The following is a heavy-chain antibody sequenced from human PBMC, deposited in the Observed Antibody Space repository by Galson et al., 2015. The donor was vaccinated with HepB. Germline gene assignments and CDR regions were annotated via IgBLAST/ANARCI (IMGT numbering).Heavy chain of an antibody. CDR3: AREAPLRGVSAFDI. V-gene: IGHV3-7*03. CDR1: GFTSSSYW. J-gene: IGHJ3*02. D-gene: IGHD2-21*01. Sequence: SLRLSCAASGFTSSSYWMSWVRQAPGKGLEWVANIKEDGSEKYYVDSVKGRFTISRDNAKKSLYVQMNSLRAEDTAVYYCAREAPLRGVSAFDIWGQGTMVTVSS. CDR2: IKEDGSEK.